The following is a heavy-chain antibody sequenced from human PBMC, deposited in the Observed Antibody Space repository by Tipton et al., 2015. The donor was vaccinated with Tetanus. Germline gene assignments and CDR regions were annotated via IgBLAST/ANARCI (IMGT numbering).Heavy chain of an antibody. V-gene: IGHV1-46*01. D-gene: IGHD4-11*01. CDR1: GYTFTSYY. CDR2: INPSGGRT. CDR3: AREDYPGDYFDY. J-gene: IGHJ4*02. Sequence: QVQLVQSGAEVKKPGASVKVSCKASGYTFTSYYMHWVGQAPGQGLEWMGIINPSGGRTTYAQKFQGRVTMTRDTSTSTVYMELSRLRSEDTAVYYCAREDYPGDYFDYWGQGTLVTVAS.